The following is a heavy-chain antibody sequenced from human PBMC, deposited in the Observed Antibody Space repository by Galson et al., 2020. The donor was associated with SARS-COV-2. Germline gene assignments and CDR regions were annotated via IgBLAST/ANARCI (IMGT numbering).Heavy chain of an antibody. CDR3: ARDQTLVRGVKWEY. D-gene: IGHD3-10*01. CDR1: GGSFSGYY. CDR2: ISHSGST. Sequence: SQASETLSLTCAVYGGSFSGYYWNWIRQPPGKGLEWIGEISHSGSTTYNPSLKSRVTISADTSNNQVSLKLYSVTAADTAVYYCARDQTLVRGVKWEYWGQGTLVTVSS. J-gene: IGHJ4*02. V-gene: IGHV4-34*01.